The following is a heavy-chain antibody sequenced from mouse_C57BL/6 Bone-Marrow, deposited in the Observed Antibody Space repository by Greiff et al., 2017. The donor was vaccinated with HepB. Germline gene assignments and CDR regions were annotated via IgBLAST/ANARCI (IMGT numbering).Heavy chain of an antibody. V-gene: IGHV3-8*01. J-gene: IGHJ3*01. CDR1: GYSITSYY. D-gene: IGHD1-1*01. CDR2: ISYSGST. Sequence: EVKLMESGPGLAKPSQTLYLTCSVTGYSITSYYWNWIRKFPGNKLEYMGYISYSGSTYYNPSLKSRISITLDTSKNQYYLQLNSVTTEDTATYYCARWRDYVGFAYWGQGTLVTVSA. CDR3: ARWRDYVGFAY.